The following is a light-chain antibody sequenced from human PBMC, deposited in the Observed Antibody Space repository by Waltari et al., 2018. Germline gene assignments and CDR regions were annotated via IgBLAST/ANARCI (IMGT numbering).Light chain of an antibody. CDR3: QQYQTYPLT. CDR2: KAS. V-gene: IGKV1-5*03. Sequence: DIQMTQSPSTPSASVGDSVTITCRASQSIGGWLAWYQQKPGKAPNLLIFKASFLEGGVPSRFSGSGSGTDFTLTISSLQPDDFATYYCQQYQTYPLTFGLGTKLEI. J-gene: IGKJ2*01. CDR1: QSIGGW.